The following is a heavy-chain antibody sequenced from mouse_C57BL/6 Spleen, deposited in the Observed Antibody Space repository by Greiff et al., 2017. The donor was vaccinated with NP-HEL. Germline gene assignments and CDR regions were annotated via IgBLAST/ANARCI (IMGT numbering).Heavy chain of an antibody. CDR3: ARRGLRDAMDY. CDR1: GFTFSSYG. Sequence: EVKVVESGGDLVKPGGSLKLSCAASGFTFSSYGMSWVRQTPDKRLEWVATISSGGSYTYYPDSVKGRFTISRDNAKNTLYLQMSSLKSEDTAMYYCARRGLRDAMDYWGQGTSVTVSS. V-gene: IGHV5-6*02. J-gene: IGHJ4*01. CDR2: ISSGGSYT. D-gene: IGHD1-1*01.